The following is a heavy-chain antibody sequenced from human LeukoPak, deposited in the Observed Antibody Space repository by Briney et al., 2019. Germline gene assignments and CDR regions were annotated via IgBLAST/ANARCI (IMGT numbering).Heavy chain of an antibody. D-gene: IGHD6-13*01. Sequence: GGSLRLSCAASRFTVSSNYMSWVRQAPGKGLEWVSVIYSGGSTYYADSVKGRFTISRDNSKNTLYLQMNSLRAEDTAVYYCARLAAASRMDVWGKGTTVTVSS. J-gene: IGHJ6*04. V-gene: IGHV3-53*01. CDR2: IYSGGST. CDR3: ARLAAASRMDV. CDR1: RFTVSSNY.